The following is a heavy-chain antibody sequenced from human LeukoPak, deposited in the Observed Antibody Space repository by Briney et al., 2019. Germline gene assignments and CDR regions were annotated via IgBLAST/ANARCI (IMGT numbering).Heavy chain of an antibody. CDR2: INSDGSST. CDR1: GFTFSSYW. J-gene: IGHJ3*02. CDR3: ASPGSGSYYPLGFDI. D-gene: IGHD1-26*01. Sequence: GGSLRLSCAASGFTFSSYWMHWVRQAPGKGLVWVSRINSDGSSTSYADSVKGRFTISRDNAKNTLYLQMNSLRAEDTAVYYCASPGSGSYYPLGFDIRGQGTMVTVSS. V-gene: IGHV3-74*01.